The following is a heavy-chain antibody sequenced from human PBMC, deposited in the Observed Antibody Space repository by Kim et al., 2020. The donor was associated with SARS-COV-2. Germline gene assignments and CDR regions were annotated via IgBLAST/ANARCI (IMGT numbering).Heavy chain of an antibody. CDR3: ARVGSGYFDAFDI. Sequence: GGSLRLSCAASGFTFSSYAMHWVRQAPGKGLEWVAVISYDGSNKYYADSVKGRFTISRDNSKNTLYLQMNSLRAEDTAVYYCARVGSGYFDAFDIWGQGTMVTVSS. V-gene: IGHV3-30-3*01. J-gene: IGHJ3*02. CDR2: ISYDGSNK. D-gene: IGHD3-22*01. CDR1: GFTFSSYA.